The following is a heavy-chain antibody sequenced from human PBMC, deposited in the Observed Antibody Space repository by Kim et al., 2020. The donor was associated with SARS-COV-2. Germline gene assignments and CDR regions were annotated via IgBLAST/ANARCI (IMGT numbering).Heavy chain of an antibody. Sequence: GGSLRLSCAASGFTFSDYYMRWIRQAPGKGLEWVSYISSSGSTIYYADSVKGRFTISRDNAKNSLYLQMNSLRGEDTAVYYCAREGRGRYYYGARRENYFDYWGQGSLVTLSP. CDR3: AREGRGRYYYGARRENYFDY. V-gene: IGHV3-11*01. J-gene: IGHJ4*02. CDR2: ISSSGSTI. CDR1: GFTFSDYY. D-gene: IGHD3-10*01.